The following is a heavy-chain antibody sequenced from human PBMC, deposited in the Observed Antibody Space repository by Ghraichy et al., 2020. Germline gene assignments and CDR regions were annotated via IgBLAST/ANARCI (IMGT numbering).Heavy chain of an antibody. J-gene: IGHJ4*02. D-gene: IGHD3-10*02. CDR2: IGGSGVST. Sequence: GGSLRLSCAASGFTFSSYAMTWVRQAPGKGLEWVSAIGGSGVSTYYADSVKGRFTISRDNSRNTLSLQMSSLRAEDTAVYYCAKDLRGSGNFYYFDYWGQGTLVSVSS. CDR1: GFTFSSYA. CDR3: AKDLRGSGNFYYFDY. V-gene: IGHV3-23*01.